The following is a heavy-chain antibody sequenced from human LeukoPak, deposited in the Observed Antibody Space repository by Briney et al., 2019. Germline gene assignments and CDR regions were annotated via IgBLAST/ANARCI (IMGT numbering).Heavy chain of an antibody. CDR1: GFTFSSYW. CDR2: INSDGSST. Sequence: GGSLRLSCAASGFTFSSYWMHWVRQAPGKGLVWVSRINSDGSSTSYADSVKGRFTISRDNAKNTLYLQMNSLRAEDTAVYYRARGGGYYDYVWGSYRYTGDWFDPWGQGTLVTVSP. D-gene: IGHD3-16*02. V-gene: IGHV3-74*01. J-gene: IGHJ5*02. CDR3: ARGGGYYDYVWGSYRYTGDWFDP.